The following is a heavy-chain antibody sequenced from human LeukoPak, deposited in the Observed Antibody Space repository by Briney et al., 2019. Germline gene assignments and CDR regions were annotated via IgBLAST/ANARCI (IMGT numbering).Heavy chain of an antibody. CDR3: ARDIDQRYYYYMDV. D-gene: IGHD3-9*01. Sequence: PSETLSLTCTVSGGSISSGSYYWSWIRQPAGKGLEWIGRIYTSGSTNYNPSLKSRVTMSVDTSKNQFSLKLSSVTAADTAVYYCARDIDQRYYYYMDVWGKGTTVTVSS. J-gene: IGHJ6*03. CDR2: IYTSGST. V-gene: IGHV4-61*02. CDR1: GGSISSGSYY.